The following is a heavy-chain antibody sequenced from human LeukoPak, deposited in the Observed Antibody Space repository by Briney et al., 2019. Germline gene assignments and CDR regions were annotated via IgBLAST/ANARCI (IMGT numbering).Heavy chain of an antibody. CDR2: IYHSGST. CDR1: GYSISSGYY. D-gene: IGHD6-13*01. J-gene: IGHJ4*02. CDR3: ATSPYSSSWFDY. Sequence: SETLSLTCTVSGYSISSGYYWGWIRQPPGRGLEWVGSIYHSGSTYYNPSLKSRVTISVDTSKNQFSLKLSSVTAADTAVYYCATSPYSSSWFDYWGQGTLVTVSS. V-gene: IGHV4-38-2*02.